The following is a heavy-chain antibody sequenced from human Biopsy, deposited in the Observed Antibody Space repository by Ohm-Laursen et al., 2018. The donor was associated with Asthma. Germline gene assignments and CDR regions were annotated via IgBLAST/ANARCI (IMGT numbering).Heavy chain of an antibody. CDR1: GFTFTSYW. D-gene: IGHD4-11*01. J-gene: IGHJ4*02. Sequence: WASLRISCKASGFTFTSYWIAWVRQMPGKGLEWVGIIYPGDSDIRYSPSFQGQVTILADKSITTAYLQWSSLKVSDTAMYYCARHYSPTTVTTLNDYWGQGTLVTVSS. CDR2: IYPGDSDI. CDR3: ARHYSPTTVTTLNDY. V-gene: IGHV5-51*01.